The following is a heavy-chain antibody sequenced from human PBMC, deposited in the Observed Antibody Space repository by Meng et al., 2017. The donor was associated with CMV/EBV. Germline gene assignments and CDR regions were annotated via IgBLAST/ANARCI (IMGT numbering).Heavy chain of an antibody. CDR3: ARVMGPNRTPYYFDY. D-gene: IGHD1-14*01. CDR2: IYYSGST. J-gene: IGHJ4*02. CDR1: GGSISRGDYY. Sequence: GPGMGKPSQTLSLTCTVLGGSISRGDYYWSWIRQPPGKGLEWIGYIYYSGSTYYNPSLKSRVTISVDTSKNQFSLKLSSVTAADTAVYYCARVMGPNRTPYYFDYWGQGTLVTVSS. V-gene: IGHV4-30-4*08.